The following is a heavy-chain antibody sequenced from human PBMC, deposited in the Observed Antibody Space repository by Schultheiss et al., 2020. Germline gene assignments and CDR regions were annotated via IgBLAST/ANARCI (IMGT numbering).Heavy chain of an antibody. D-gene: IGHD2-8*02. Sequence: SETLSLTCTVSGGSISSGGYYWSWIRQHPGKGLEWIAYIHYSGSPYYNPSLKSRVTMSVDTSKNQFSLRLNSVTAADTAVHYCARENIVMSTRAGYFDLWGSGTLVTVSS. CDR2: IHYSGSP. CDR3: ARENIVMSTRAGYFDL. CDR1: GGSISSGGYY. J-gene: IGHJ2*01. V-gene: IGHV4-31*03.